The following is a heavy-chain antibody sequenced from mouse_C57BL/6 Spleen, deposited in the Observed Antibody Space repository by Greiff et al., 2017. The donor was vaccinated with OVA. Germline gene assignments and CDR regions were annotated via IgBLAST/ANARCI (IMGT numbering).Heavy chain of an antibody. D-gene: IGHD3-2*02. Sequence: EVQLQQSGAELVRPGASVKLSCTASGFNIKDYYMHWVKQRPEQGLEWIGRIDPEDGDTEYAPKFQGKATMTADTSSNTAYLQLSSLTSEDTAVYYCSSSGYGGYYFDYWGQGTTLTVSS. CDR1: GFNIKDYY. CDR2: IDPEDGDT. V-gene: IGHV14-1*01. CDR3: SSSGYGGYYFDY. J-gene: IGHJ2*01.